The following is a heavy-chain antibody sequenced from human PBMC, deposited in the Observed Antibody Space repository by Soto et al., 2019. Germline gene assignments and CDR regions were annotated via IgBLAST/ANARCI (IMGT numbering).Heavy chain of an antibody. J-gene: IGHJ4*02. CDR1: GGSISRNSYY. D-gene: IGHD1-1*01. CDR3: ARHDWNGVDY. CDR2: IYYSGST. V-gene: IGHV4-39*01. Sequence: QMQLQESGPGLVKPSETLSLTCTVSGGSISRNSYYWGWIRQPPGKGLEWIGSIYYSGSTYYNPSLKRRVPISVDTSKNQFSLKLSSVTAADTAVYYCARHDWNGVDYWGQGTLVTVSS.